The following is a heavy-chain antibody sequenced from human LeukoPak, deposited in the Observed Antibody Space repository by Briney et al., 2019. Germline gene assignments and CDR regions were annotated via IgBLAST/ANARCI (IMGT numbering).Heavy chain of an antibody. V-gene: IGHV3-30*04. Sequence: PGRSLRLSCAASGFTFSSYAMHWVRQAPGKGLEWVAVISYDGSNKYYADSVKGRFTISRDNSKSTLYLQMNSLGAEDTAVYYCARGHLFSGWYDVYYFDYWGQGILVTVSS. D-gene: IGHD6-19*01. CDR1: GFTFSSYA. J-gene: IGHJ4*02. CDR2: ISYDGSNK. CDR3: ARGHLFSGWYDVYYFDY.